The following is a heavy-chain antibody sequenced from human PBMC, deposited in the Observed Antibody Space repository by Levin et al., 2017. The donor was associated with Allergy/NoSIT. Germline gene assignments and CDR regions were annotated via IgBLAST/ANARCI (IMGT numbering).Heavy chain of an antibody. J-gene: IGHJ2*01. D-gene: IGHD2-8*01. CDR2: IYTTGGT. CDR3: ARMVVDFEWYFDL. CDR1: GGSISSGSYY. Sequence: SETLSLTCTVSGGSISSGSYYWSWIRQPAGKGLEWIGRIYTTGGTHYNPSLQSRVTVSVDTSKNQFSLRLSSVTAADTAIYFCARMVVDFEWYFDLWGRGTLVTVS. V-gene: IGHV4-61*02.